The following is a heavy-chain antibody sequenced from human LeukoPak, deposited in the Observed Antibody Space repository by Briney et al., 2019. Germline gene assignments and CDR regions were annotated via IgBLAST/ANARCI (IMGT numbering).Heavy chain of an antibody. J-gene: IGHJ4*02. CDR3: AKDGNWARFED. CDR1: GFTFSSYS. V-gene: IGHV3-21*04. CDR2: FSSRSGSI. D-gene: IGHD7-27*01. Sequence: GGSLRLSCVASGFTFSSYSMNWVRQAPGKGLEWVSSFSSRSGSIYYADSVRGRFTISRDNSKNMVWLQINSPTAEDTATYYCAKDGNWARFEDWGQGTLVTVSS.